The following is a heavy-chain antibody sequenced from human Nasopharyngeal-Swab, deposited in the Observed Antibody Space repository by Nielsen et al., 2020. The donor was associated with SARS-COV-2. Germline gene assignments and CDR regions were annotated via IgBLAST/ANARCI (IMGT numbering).Heavy chain of an antibody. J-gene: IGHJ6*03. V-gene: IGHV3-33*01. CDR2: IWYDGSNK. CDR3: ARDQGYMDV. CDR1: GFTFSSHG. Sequence: GESLKISCAASGFTFSSHGMHWVRQAPGKGLEWVAVIWYDGSNKYYADSVKGRFTISRDNSKNTLYLQMNSLRAEDTAVYYCARDQGYMDVWGKGTTVTVSS.